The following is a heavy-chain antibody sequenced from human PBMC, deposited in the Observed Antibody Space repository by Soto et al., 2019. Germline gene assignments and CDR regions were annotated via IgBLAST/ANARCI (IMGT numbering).Heavy chain of an antibody. CDR2: INPNSGGT. CDR1: GYTFTGYY. Sequence: GASVKVSCKASGYTFTGYYMHWVRQAPGQGLEWMGWINPNSGGTNYAQKFQGRVTMTRDTSISTAYMELSRLRSDNTAVYYCARTMVRGVPSNWFDPWGQGTLVTV. V-gene: IGHV1-2*02. CDR3: ARTMVRGVPSNWFDP. J-gene: IGHJ5*02. D-gene: IGHD3-10*01.